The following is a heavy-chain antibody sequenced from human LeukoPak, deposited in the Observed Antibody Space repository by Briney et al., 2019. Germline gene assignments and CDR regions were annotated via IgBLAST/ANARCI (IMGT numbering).Heavy chain of an antibody. D-gene: IGHD3-10*01. J-gene: IGHJ5*02. Sequence: SQTLSLTCTVSGDSISSSSYYWGWIRQPPGKGLEWIGSIYYSGSTYYNPSLKSRVTISVDTSKNQFSLKLSSVTAADTAVYYCARGAMVRGVTPWGQGTLVTVSS. V-gene: IGHV4-39*07. CDR2: IYYSGST. CDR3: ARGAMVRGVTP. CDR1: GDSISSSSYY.